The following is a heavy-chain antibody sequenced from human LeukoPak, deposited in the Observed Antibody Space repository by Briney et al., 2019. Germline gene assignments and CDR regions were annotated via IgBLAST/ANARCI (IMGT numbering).Heavy chain of an antibody. Sequence: VASVKVSCKASGYTFTGYYMHWVRQAPGQGLEWMGWINPNSGGTNYAQKFQGRVTMTRDTSISTAYMELSRLRSDDTAVYYCASIGTYDSSCYPFDPWGQGTLVTVSS. CDR2: INPNSGGT. J-gene: IGHJ5*02. CDR1: GYTFTGYY. D-gene: IGHD3-22*01. CDR3: ASIGTYDSSCYPFDP. V-gene: IGHV1-2*02.